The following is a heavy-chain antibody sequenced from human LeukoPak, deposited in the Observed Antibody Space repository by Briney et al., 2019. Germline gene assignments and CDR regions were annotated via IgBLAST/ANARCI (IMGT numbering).Heavy chain of an antibody. CDR2: IYHSGST. Sequence: SETLSFTCTVSGGSISSGGYYWSWIRQPPGKGLEWIGYIYHSGSTYYNPSLKSRVTISVDRSKNQFSLKLSSVTAADTAVYYCARVSGLAFDYWGQGTLVTVSS. CDR3: ARVSGLAFDY. J-gene: IGHJ4*02. CDR1: GGSISSGGYY. V-gene: IGHV4-30-2*01. D-gene: IGHD6-19*01.